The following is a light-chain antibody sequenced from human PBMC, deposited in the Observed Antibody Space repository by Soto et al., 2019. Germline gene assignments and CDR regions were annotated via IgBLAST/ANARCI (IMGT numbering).Light chain of an antibody. CDR1: SSNIGSNT. CDR2: SYN. J-gene: IGLJ2*01. V-gene: IGLV1-44*01. CDR3: AAWDDILNGVL. Sequence: SVLTQPPAASGTPGQRVIISCSGSSSNIGSNTVNWYQQIPGTAPKLLIYSYNQQPSGVPDRFSGYKSDTSASLAISGLQSEDEAEYYCAAWDDILNGVLFGGGTKLTVL.